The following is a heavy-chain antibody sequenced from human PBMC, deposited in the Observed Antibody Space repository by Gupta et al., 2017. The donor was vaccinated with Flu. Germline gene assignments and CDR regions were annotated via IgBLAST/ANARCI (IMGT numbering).Heavy chain of an antibody. J-gene: IGHJ4*02. V-gene: IGHV3-48*03. CDR3: ARGHWDN. CDR1: GFDFNSDE. Sequence: TASGFDFNSDEMSWVRQAPGRGLEWVAFISSSAVTYYTDPVRGRFTISRDNANNLLYLQISSLRGEDTAVYYCARGHWDNWGQGTLVTVSS. CDR2: ISSSAVT.